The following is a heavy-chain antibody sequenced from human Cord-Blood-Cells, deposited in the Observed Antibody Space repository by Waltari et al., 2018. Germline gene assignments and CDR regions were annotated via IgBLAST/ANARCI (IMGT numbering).Heavy chain of an antibody. CDR3: ARDEAGGGSYYYYYYGMDV. CDR1: GYTFTRYG. CDR2: ISAYNGNT. J-gene: IGHJ6*02. V-gene: IGHV1-18*01. Sequence: QVQLVQSGAEVKKPGASVKVSCKASGYTFTRYGISWVRQAPGQGLEWMGWISAYNGNTNYAQKHQGKGTMTKNTSTSTAYRGRRSLRSDDTAGYYGARDEAGGGSYYYYYYGMDVWGQGTTVTVSS. D-gene: IGHD1-26*01.